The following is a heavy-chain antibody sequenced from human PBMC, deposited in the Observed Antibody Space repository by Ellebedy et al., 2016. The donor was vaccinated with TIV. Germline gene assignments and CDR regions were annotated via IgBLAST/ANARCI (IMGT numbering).Heavy chain of an antibody. V-gene: IGHV3-21*01. CDR1: GFTFSRHS. CDR3: ARTLLGDHDAFDI. Sequence: GESLKISXVTSGFTFSRHSMAWVCQAPGKGLEWVSFISSGSNFKYYADSVKGRFSISRDDAKKSLYLQMNRLTPDDTAVYFCARTLLGDHDAFDIWGRGTMVTVSS. J-gene: IGHJ3*02. D-gene: IGHD3-16*01. CDR2: ISSGSNFK.